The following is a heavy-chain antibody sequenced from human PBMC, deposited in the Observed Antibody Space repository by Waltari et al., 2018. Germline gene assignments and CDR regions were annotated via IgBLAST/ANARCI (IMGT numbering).Heavy chain of an antibody. D-gene: IGHD4-17*01. CDR2: IYYSGST. CDR3: AIVYGGNFYYYYYMDV. V-gene: IGHV4-59*01. CDR1: GGSISSYY. J-gene: IGHJ6*03. Sequence: QVQLQESGPGLVKPSETLSLTCTVSGGSISSYYWSWIRQPPGKGLEWIGYIYYSGSTNYNPLLMIRVTISVDTSKNQFSLKLSSVTAADTAVYYCAIVYGGNFYYYYYMDVWGKGTTVTISS.